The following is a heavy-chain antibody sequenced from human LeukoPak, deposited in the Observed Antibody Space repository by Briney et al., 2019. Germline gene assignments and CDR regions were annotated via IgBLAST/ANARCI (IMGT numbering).Heavy chain of an antibody. Sequence: PGGSLRLSCAASGFTVSSNYMSWVRQAPGKGPEWVSVIYSGGSTYYADSVKGRFTTSRDNSKNTLYLQMNSLRAEDTAVYYCARAQYYYDSRGYGYYFDYWRQGTLVTVST. CDR3: ARAQYYYDSRGYGYYFDY. CDR1: GFTVSSNY. CDR2: IYSGGST. J-gene: IGHJ4*02. D-gene: IGHD3-22*01. V-gene: IGHV3-53*01.